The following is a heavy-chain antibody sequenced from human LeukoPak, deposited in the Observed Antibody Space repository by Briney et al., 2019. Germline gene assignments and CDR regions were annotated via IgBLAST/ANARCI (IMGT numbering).Heavy chain of an antibody. CDR1: GGSINNSNYY. CDR2: IYYSGST. J-gene: IGHJ4*02. D-gene: IGHD1-26*01. Sequence: PSETLSLTCTVSGGSINNSNYYRGWIRQPPGKGLEWSGSIYYSGSTYYNPSLKSRVTISVDTSKNQFSLKLSSVTAADTAVYFCARLAIVGATTGDLDYWGQGTLVTVSS. V-gene: IGHV4-39*01. CDR3: ARLAIVGATTGDLDY.